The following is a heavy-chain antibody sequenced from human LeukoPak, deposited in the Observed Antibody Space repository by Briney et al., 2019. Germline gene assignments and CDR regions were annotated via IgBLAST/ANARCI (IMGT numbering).Heavy chain of an antibody. J-gene: IGHJ4*02. D-gene: IGHD3-3*01. Sequence: SETLSLTCTVSGGSISSYYWSWIRQPPGKGLEWIGYIYYSGSTNYNPSLKSRVTISVDTSKNQFSLKLSSVTAADTAVYYCARVGYYDFWSGHDYFDYWGRGTLATVSS. V-gene: IGHV4-59*08. CDR1: GGSISSYY. CDR3: ARVGYYDFWSGHDYFDY. CDR2: IYYSGST.